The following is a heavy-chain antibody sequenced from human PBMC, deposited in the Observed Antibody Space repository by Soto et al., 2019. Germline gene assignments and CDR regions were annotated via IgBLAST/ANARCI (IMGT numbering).Heavy chain of an antibody. CDR2: IYPGDSET. Sequence: GESLKISCKGSGYSFSSDWIAWVRQMPAKGLDLMGIIYPGDSETRYSPSFQGQVTISADKSIRTAYLQWSSLKASDTAMYYCARAPLRDAFNVWGQGTMVTVSS. V-gene: IGHV5-51*01. J-gene: IGHJ3*01. CDR3: ARAPLRDAFNV. CDR1: GYSFSSDW.